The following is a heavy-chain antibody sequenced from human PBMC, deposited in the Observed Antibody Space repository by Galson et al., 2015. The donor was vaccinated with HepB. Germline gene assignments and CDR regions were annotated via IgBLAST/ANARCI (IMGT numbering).Heavy chain of an antibody. CDR2: MNQDGSVK. J-gene: IGHJ6*02. CDR1: GFTFSQSW. CDR3: ARGHYGMDV. Sequence: SLRLSCAASGFTFSQSWMTWVRQPPGKGLEWVANMNQDGSVKNYVDPVKGRFTISRDNAKNSLYLQMNSLRDEDTAMYYCARGHYGMDVWGQGTTVTVS. V-gene: IGHV3-7*03.